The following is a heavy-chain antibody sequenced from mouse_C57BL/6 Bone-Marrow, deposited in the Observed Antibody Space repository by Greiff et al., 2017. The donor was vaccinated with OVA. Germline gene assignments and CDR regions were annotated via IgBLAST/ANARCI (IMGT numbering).Heavy chain of an antibody. CDR2: INPYNGGT. D-gene: IGHD3-2*02. CDR1: GYTFTDYY. J-gene: IGHJ4*01. Sequence: EVQLQQSGPVLVKPGASVKMSCKASGYTFTDYYMNWVKQSHGKSLEWIGVINPYNGGTSYNQKFKGKATLTVDKSSSTAYMELNSLTSEDSAVYYCARCSSDPIKLDYWGQGTSVTVSS. CDR3: ARCSSDPIKLDY. V-gene: IGHV1-19*01.